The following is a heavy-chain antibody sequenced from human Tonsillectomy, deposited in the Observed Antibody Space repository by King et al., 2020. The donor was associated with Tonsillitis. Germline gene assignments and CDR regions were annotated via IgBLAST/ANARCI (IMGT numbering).Heavy chain of an antibody. D-gene: IGHD1-26*01. J-gene: IGHJ4*02. V-gene: IGHV4-39*01. Sequence: QLQESGPGGVKPSETLSLTCTVSGGSISSSAHYWAWIRQPPGKVLEWIVYIYYIGTIFYNPSLKSRITISGGTSENRFALQLSSVTAADTDVYFCARYVSGSFDYWGQGALVTVSS. CDR3: ARYVSGSFDY. CDR1: GGSISSSAHY. CDR2: IYYIGTI.